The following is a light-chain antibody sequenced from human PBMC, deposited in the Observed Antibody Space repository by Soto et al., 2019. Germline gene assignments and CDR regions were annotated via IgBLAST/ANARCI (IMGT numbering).Light chain of an antibody. Sequence: EIVLTQSPGTLSLSPGERATISCRASQSGSSSYLSWYPQKRGKAPRLLIYGASSRATGAPDRVSGSGSGTDFTLTIGRLEPDDFEVYYCQQYGSSRTFGQGAKVLIK. CDR1: QSGSSSY. CDR2: GAS. J-gene: IGKJ1*01. V-gene: IGKV3-20*01. CDR3: QQYGSSRT.